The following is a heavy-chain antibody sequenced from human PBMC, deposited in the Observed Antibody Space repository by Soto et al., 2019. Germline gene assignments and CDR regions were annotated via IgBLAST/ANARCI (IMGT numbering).Heavy chain of an antibody. J-gene: IGHJ6*02. CDR2: IDPSDSYT. D-gene: IGHD6-13*01. V-gene: IGHV5-10-1*01. CDR3: ARHIAAAGTGPYYYYYGMDV. CDR1: GYSFTSYW. Sequence: GESLKISCKGSGYSFTSYWISWVRQMPGKGLEWMGRIDPSDSYTNYSPSFQGHVTISADKSISTAYLQWSSLKASDTAMYYCARHIAAAGTGPYYYYYGMDVWGQGTTVTVSS.